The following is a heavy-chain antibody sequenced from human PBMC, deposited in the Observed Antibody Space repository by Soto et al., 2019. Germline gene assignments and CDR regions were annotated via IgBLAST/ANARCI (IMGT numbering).Heavy chain of an antibody. CDR3: ARETKSPCCSGGSCYVSY. V-gene: IGHV3-7*01. D-gene: IGHD2-15*01. CDR2: IKQDGSEK. CDR1: GFTFSSYW. Sequence: EVQLVESGGGLVQPGGSLRLSCAASGFTFSSYWMSWVRQAPGKGLEWVANIKQDGSEKYYVDSVKGRFTISRDNAKNSLYLQMNSLRAEDTAVYYCARETKSPCCSGGSCYVSYWGQGTLVTVSS. J-gene: IGHJ4*02.